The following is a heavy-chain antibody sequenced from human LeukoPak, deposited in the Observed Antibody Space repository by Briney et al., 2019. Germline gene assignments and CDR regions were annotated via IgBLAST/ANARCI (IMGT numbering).Heavy chain of an antibody. CDR1: GYIFTNYY. Sequence: GASVKVSCKASGYIFTNYYIYWVRQAPGQGLEWMGWISAYNGNTNYAQKLQGRVTMTTDTSISTAYMELSRLRSDDTAVYYCARAYYYDSSACVYWGQGTLVTVSS. V-gene: IGHV1-18*04. J-gene: IGHJ4*02. CDR2: ISAYNGNT. D-gene: IGHD3-22*01. CDR3: ARAYYYDSSACVY.